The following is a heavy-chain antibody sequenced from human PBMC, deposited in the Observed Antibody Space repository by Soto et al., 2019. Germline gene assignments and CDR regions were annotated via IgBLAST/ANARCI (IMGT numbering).Heavy chain of an antibody. D-gene: IGHD2-2*01. V-gene: IGHV4-4*02. Sequence: QVHLLESGPGLVKPSGTLSLTCTVSGGSISSRNRWSWVRQSPGKGLEWIGEVSHSGSTNSNPSLKRRVTISLDKCNNQFSLNLESMTAADAAVYFCANTRGLGLLDAWGKGTTVVVSS. CDR2: VSHSGST. J-gene: IGHJ6*04. CDR1: GGSISSRNR. CDR3: ANTRGLGLLDA.